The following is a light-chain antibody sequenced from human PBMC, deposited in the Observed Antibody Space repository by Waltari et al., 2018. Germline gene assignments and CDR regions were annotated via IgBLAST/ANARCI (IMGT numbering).Light chain of an antibody. V-gene: IGKV1-33*01. J-gene: IGKJ4*01. CDR2: DAS. Sequence: DIQMTQSPSSLSASVGGRVTITCQASQDISNSLNWYQQKLGKAPKLLIYDASRLHTGVPSRFSGSGSGTYFTFTFSSLQPEDFATYYCQQSDNLPLTFGGGTKVEIK. CDR1: QDISNS. CDR3: QQSDNLPLT.